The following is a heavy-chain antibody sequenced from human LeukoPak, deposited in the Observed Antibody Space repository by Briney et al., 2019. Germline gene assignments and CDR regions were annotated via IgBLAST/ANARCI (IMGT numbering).Heavy chain of an antibody. V-gene: IGHV4-59*01. CDR2: IYYSGST. Sequence: EASETLSLTCSVSGRSISTYYWRWIRQPPGKGLEWIGYIYYSGSTNYNPSLKSRVTISVETSKNQFSLKLNSVTAADTAVYYCARGFYLWSGSPFDYWGQGTLVTVSS. CDR1: GRSISTYY. J-gene: IGHJ4*02. D-gene: IGHD3-3*01. CDR3: ARGFYLWSGSPFDY.